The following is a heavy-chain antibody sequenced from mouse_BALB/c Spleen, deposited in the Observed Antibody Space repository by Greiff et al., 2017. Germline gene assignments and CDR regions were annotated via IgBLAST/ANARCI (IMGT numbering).Heavy chain of an antibody. J-gene: IGHJ4*01. Sequence: VQGVESGPDLVAPSQSLSITCTVSGFSLTSYGVHWVRQPPGKGLEWLVVIWSDGSTTYNSALKSRLSISKDNSNSQVFLKMNSLQTDDTAMYYCARHRDYYGSHYAMDYWGQGTSVTVSS. CDR1: GFSLTSYG. CDR2: IWSDGST. CDR3: ARHRDYYGSHYAMDY. D-gene: IGHD1-1*01. V-gene: IGHV2-6-2*01.